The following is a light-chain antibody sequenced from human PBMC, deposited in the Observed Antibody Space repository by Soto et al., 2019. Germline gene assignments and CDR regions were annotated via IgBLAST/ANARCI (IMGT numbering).Light chain of an antibody. CDR1: ESIRTW. Sequence: DIQMTQSPSTLSASIGDRVTITCRASESIRTWLAWYQHKPGKAPKFLIYDASTLESGVPPRFSGSGSGTEFTLTISSLQPDDFANYYCQQYNNYPRTFGQGTKVEI. J-gene: IGKJ1*01. CDR3: QQYNNYPRT. CDR2: DAS. V-gene: IGKV1-5*01.